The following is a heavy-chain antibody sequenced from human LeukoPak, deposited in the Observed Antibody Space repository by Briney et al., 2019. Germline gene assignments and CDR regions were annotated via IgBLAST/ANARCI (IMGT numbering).Heavy chain of an antibody. J-gene: IGHJ4*02. V-gene: IGHV1-2*06. CDR1: GYTLTGYY. Sequence: ASVRVSCKASGYTLTGYYMHWVRQAPGQGLEWMGRIHPNSGGTNYAQKFQGRVTMTRDMSISTAYMELSRLRSDDTAVYYCARPHSSSFYVVDYWGQGTLVTVSS. D-gene: IGHD6-13*01. CDR3: ARPHSSSFYVVDY. CDR2: IHPNSGGT.